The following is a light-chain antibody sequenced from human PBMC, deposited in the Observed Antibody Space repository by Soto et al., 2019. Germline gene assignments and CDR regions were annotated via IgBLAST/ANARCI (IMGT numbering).Light chain of an antibody. CDR2: GAS. J-gene: IGKJ1*01. Sequence: EIVLTQSPGALSLTSGERVTLSCRASQSVSSRYLTWYQQKPGQSPRLLIYGASIRAPGIPDRFSGSGSGTDFTLTISRLEAEDFAVHYCHHYYTSVLTFGQGTKIEIK. CDR3: HHYYTSVLT. V-gene: IGKV3-20*01. CDR1: QSVSSRY.